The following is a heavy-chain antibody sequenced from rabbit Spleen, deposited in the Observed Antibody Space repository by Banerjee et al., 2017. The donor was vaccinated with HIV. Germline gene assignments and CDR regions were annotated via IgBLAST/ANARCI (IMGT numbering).Heavy chain of an antibody. CDR1: GFDFSSYG. V-gene: IGHV1S7*01. Sequence: QLVESGGGLVQPEGSLTLTCTASGFDFSSYGMSWVRQAPGKGLEWIGYFDPVFGGTYYASWVNGQFTISRDIDQSTGCLQLNSLTAADTAMYYCARDAYDDDGDQRGFYIWGPGTLVTVS. CDR3: ARDAYDDDGDQRGFYI. J-gene: IGHJ4*02. D-gene: IGHD2-1*01. CDR2: FDPVFGGT.